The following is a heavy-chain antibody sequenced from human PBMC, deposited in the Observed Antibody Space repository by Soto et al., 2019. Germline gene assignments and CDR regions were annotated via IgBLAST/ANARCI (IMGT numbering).Heavy chain of an antibody. CDR1: GYSFTIYW. Sequence: GESLKISCKGSGYSFTIYWISWVRQMPGKGLEWMGRIDPSDSYTNYSPSFQGHVTISADKSISTAYLQWSSLKASDTAMYYCARRRDGYNAYGYWGQGTLVTVSS. CDR3: ARRRDGYNAYGY. D-gene: IGHD5-12*01. CDR2: IDPSDSYT. J-gene: IGHJ4*02. V-gene: IGHV5-10-1*01.